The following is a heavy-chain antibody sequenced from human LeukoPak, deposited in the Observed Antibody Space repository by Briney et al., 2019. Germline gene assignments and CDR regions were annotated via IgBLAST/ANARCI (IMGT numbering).Heavy chain of an antibody. D-gene: IGHD6-19*01. V-gene: IGHV3-21*01. CDR3: AKDYDSSGWYISHDAFDI. Sequence: GGSLRLSCAASGFTFSNAWMTWVRQAPGKGLEWVSSISSSSSYIYYADSVKGRFTISRDNAKNSLYLQMNSLRAEDTAVYYCAKDYDSSGWYISHDAFDIWGQGTMVTVSS. CDR1: GFTFSNAW. CDR2: ISSSSSYI. J-gene: IGHJ3*02.